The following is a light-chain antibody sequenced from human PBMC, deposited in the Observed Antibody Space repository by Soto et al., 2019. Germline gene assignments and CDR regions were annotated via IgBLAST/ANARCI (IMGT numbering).Light chain of an antibody. Sequence: QSALTQPASVSGSPGQSITISCTGTSSDVGGYKYISWYQQHPGKAPKLLIYDIRNRPSGVSDRFSGSKSGNTAPLTISGLQAEDEADYYCSSYTSSSPRVFGSGTQLTVL. CDR3: SSYTSSSPRV. CDR1: SSDVGGYKY. V-gene: IGLV2-14*03. CDR2: DIR. J-gene: IGLJ1*01.